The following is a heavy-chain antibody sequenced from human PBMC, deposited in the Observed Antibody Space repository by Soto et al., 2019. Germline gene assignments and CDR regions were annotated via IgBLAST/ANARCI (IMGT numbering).Heavy chain of an antibody. V-gene: IGHV3-21*01. CDR2: ISSSSSYI. J-gene: IGHJ3*02. CDR1: GFTFSSYS. CDR3: ARALRDPYFDAFDI. Sequence: GGSLRLSCAASGFTFSSYSMNWVRQAPGKGLEWVSSISSSSSYIYYADSVKGRFTISRDNAKNSLYLQMNSLRAEDTAVYYCARALRDPYFDAFDIWGQGTMVTVSS. D-gene: IGHD3-10*01.